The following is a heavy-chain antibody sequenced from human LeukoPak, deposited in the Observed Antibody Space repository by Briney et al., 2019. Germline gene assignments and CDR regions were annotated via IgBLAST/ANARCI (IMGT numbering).Heavy chain of an antibody. V-gene: IGHV3-15*01. J-gene: IGHJ4*02. D-gene: IGHD6-6*01. CDR2: IKSKTDGGTT. CDR3: TTTLGISIAARPEGLFDY. Sequence: GGSLRLSCAASGFTFSNAWMSRVRQAPGKGLEWVGRIKSKTDGGTTDYAAPVKGRFTISRDDSKNTLYLQMNSLKTEDTAVYYCTTTLGISIAARPEGLFDYWGQGTLVTVSS. CDR1: GFTFSNAW.